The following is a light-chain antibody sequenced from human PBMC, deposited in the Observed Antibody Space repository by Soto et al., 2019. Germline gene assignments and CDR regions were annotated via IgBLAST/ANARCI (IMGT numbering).Light chain of an antibody. V-gene: IGLV1-47*02. CDR3: VSHRGYDFCV. CDR1: SSNIGSNY. CDR2: NDN. J-gene: IGLJ1*01. Sequence: QSVLTQPPSASGTPGQRVTISCSGSSSNIGSNYVYWYQQLPGTAPKVLIYNDNQRPSGVSDRFSGSKSDTSASLAISGLRSEDEADYYCVSHRGYDFCVFGTGTKVTVL.